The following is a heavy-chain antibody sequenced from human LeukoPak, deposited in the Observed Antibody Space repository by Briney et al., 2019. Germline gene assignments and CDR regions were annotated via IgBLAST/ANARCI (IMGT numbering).Heavy chain of an antibody. CDR2: ISGSGGST. J-gene: IGHJ4*02. CDR3: ARDVSSGWYRFSF. Sequence: PGGSLRLSCAASGFTFSNYDMSWVRQAPGKGLEWVSAISGSGGSTYYADSVKGRFTISRDNSRNTLYLQMNSLRAEDTAVYYCARDVSSGWYRFSFWGQGTLATVSS. D-gene: IGHD6-19*01. V-gene: IGHV3-23*01. CDR1: GFTFSNYD.